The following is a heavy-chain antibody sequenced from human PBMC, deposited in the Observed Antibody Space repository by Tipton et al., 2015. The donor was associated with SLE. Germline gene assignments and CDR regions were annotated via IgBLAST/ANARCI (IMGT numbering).Heavy chain of an antibody. CDR3: ARSFWSGYPRVFDI. D-gene: IGHD3-3*01. V-gene: IGHV4-34*01. Sequence: TLSLTCAVYGGSFSGYYWSWIRQPPGKGLEWIGEINHSGITNYNPSLKSRVTISVDTSNNQFSLKLSSVTAADTAVYYCARSFWSGYPRVFDIWGQGTMVTVSS. CDR2: INHSGIT. J-gene: IGHJ3*02. CDR1: GGSFSGYY.